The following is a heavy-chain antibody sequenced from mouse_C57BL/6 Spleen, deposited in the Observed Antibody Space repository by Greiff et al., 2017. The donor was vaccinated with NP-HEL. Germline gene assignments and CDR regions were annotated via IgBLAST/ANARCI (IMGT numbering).Heavy chain of an antibody. CDR1: GYTFTSYW. V-gene: IGHV1-52*01. Sequence: QVQLQQSGAELVRPGSSVKLSCKASGYTFTSYWMHWVKQRPIQGLEWIGNIDPSDSETHYNQKFKDKATLTVDKSSSTAYMQLSSLTSEDSAVYYCARYYGSSYGYFDYWGQGTTLTVSS. J-gene: IGHJ2*01. D-gene: IGHD1-1*01. CDR3: ARYYGSSYGYFDY. CDR2: IDPSDSET.